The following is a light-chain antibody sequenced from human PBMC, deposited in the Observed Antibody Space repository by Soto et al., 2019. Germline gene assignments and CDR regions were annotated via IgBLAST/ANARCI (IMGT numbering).Light chain of an antibody. CDR2: GAS. V-gene: IGKV3-20*01. J-gene: IGKJ1*01. CDR3: QQYGSSGT. CDR1: QSVSSSY. Sequence: EIVLTQSPGTRSIFPGERATLSCRASQSVSSSYLAWYQQNPGQAPRLLIYGASSRATGIPDRFSGTGSGTDFTLTISRLEPEDFAVYYGQQYGSSGTCGQGTKVDIK.